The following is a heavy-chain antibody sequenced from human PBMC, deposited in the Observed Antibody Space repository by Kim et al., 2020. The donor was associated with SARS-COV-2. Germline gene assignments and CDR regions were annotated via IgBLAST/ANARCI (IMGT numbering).Heavy chain of an antibody. CDR1: GGSFSGYY. CDR3: ASLHPSNPGSSSWYVYYYYYGMDV. V-gene: IGHV4-34*01. Sequence: SETLSLTCAVYGGSFSGYYWSWIRQPPGKGLEWIGEINHSGSTNYNPSLKSRVTISVDTSKNQFSLKLSSVTAADTAVYYCASLHPSNPGSSSWYVYYYYYGMDVWGQGTTVTVSS. CDR2: INHSGST. D-gene: IGHD6-13*01. J-gene: IGHJ6*02.